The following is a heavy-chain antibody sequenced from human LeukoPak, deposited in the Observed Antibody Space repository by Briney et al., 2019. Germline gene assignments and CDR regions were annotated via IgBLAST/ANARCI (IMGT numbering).Heavy chain of an antibody. CDR1: GGSISSYY. D-gene: IGHD2-2*01. CDR3: ARDKSWGYCSSTSCTRQINWFDP. Sequence: SETLSLTCTVSGGSISSYYWSWIRQPAGKGLVWVGRIYTSGSTYYNPSLNSRVTMSVDTSKNQFSLKLSSVTAADTAVYYCARDKSWGYCSSTSCTRQINWFDPWGQGTLVTVSS. CDR2: IYTSGST. V-gene: IGHV4-4*07. J-gene: IGHJ5*02.